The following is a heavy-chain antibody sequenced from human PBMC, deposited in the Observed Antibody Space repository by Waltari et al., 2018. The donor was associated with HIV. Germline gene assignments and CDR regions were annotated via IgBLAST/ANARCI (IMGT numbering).Heavy chain of an antibody. D-gene: IGHD3-22*01. CDR2: IYHSGST. V-gene: IGHV4-38-2*02. CDR3: AREEPVVPQIYAFDI. J-gene: IGHJ3*02. CDR1: GYSISSGYY. Sequence: QVQLQESGPGLVKPSETLSLTCAVSGYSISSGYYWGWIRQPPGKGLEWIGSIYHSGSTDYNPSLKSRVTISVDTSKNQFSLKLSSVTAADTAVYYCAREEPVVPQIYAFDIWGQGTMVTVSS.